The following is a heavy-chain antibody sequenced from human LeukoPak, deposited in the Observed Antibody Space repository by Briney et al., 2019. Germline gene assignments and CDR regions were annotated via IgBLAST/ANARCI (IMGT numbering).Heavy chain of an antibody. J-gene: IGHJ5*02. CDR2: IYTSGST. Sequence: SETLSLTCTVSGGSISSGSYYWSWIRQPAGKGLEWIGRIYTSGSTNYSPSLKSRVTISVDTSKNQFSLKLSSVTAADTAVYYCARGICIAAAGTCWFDPWGQGTLVTVSS. V-gene: IGHV4-61*02. CDR1: GGSISSGSYY. CDR3: ARGICIAAAGTCWFDP. D-gene: IGHD6-13*01.